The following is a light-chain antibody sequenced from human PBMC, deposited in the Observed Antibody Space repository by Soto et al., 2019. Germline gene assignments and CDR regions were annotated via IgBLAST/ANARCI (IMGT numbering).Light chain of an antibody. J-gene: IGKJ5*01. CDR1: QDISNF. CDR3: QQYDDLPST. CDR2: DAS. Sequence: DIDMTQSPSSLSASVGDRVTITCQASQDISNFLNWYQQKPGTAPKLLIYDASKLETGVPSRFSGSGSGTDFTLTINSLQPEDFATYYCQQYDDLPSTFGQGTRLEIK. V-gene: IGKV1-33*01.